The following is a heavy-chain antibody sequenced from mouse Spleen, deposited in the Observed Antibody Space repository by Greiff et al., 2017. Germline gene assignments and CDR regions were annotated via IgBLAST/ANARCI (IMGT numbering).Heavy chain of an antibody. D-gene: IGHD2-2*01. CDR2: IDPSDSYT. V-gene: IGHV1-50*01. CDR3: ARWLLDY. CDR1: GYTFTSYW. Sequence: VKLQQPGAELVKPGASVKLSCKASGYTFTSYWMQWVKQRPGQGLEWIGEIDPSDSYTNYNQKFKGKATLTVDTSSSTAYMQLSSLTSEDSAVYYCARWLLDYWGQGTTLTVSS. J-gene: IGHJ2*01.